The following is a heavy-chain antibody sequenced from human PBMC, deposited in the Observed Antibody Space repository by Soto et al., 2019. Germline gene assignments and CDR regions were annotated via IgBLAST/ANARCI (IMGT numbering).Heavy chain of an antibody. V-gene: IGHV3-7*01. CDR1: GFTFSRYW. CDR2: IKEDGSEK. J-gene: IGHJ4*02. Sequence: GGSLRLSCAASGFTFSRYWMSWVRQAPGKGLEWVANIKEDGSEKKNVDSVKGRFTISRDNAKNSLYLQMNSLRAEDTAVYYCARAYYDFLWGSYRFEYCGQGALVSVSS. CDR3: ARAYYDFLWGSYRFEY. D-gene: IGHD3-16*02.